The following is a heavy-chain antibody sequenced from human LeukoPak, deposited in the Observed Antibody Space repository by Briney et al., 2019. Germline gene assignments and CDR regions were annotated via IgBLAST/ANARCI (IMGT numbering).Heavy chain of an antibody. CDR2: LTRTGRTT. D-gene: IGHD3-10*01. CDR3: AXXRPNFYEASGSYYKMKGDF. J-gene: IGHJ4*02. V-gene: IGHV3-23*01. Sequence: GGSLRLSCAASGFTFNTHAMSWVRQAPEKGLEWVSSLTRTGRTTYYADSVKGRFTISRDNLKNTVYLQMNSLRGEDTAIYYCAXXRPNFYEASGSYYKMKGDFWGQGTLVTVSS. CDR1: GFTFNTHA.